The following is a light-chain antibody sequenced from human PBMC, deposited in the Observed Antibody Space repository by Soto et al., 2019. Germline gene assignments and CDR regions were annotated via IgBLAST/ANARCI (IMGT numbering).Light chain of an antibody. Sequence: DIQMTQSPSSLSASVGDRVTITCRASQSISSYLNWYQQKPGKAPKLLIYAASSLQSGVPSRFSGSGSGTDFSLTICILHPEDFATYYCQQSYSTPRTFGQGTKVDIK. J-gene: IGKJ1*01. CDR2: AAS. CDR1: QSISSY. V-gene: IGKV1-39*01. CDR3: QQSYSTPRT.